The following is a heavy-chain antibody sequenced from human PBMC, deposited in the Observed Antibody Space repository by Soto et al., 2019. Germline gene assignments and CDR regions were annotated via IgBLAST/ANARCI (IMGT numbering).Heavy chain of an antibody. Sequence: HPGGSLRLSCAASGFTFSSYAMHWVRQAPGKGLEWVAVISYDGSNKYYAGSVKGRFTISRDNSKNTLYLQMNSLRAEDTAVYYCAREPVFWEWLLDENSYSMDVWGQVPTVTVSS. V-gene: IGHV3-30-3*01. CDR1: GFTFSSYA. CDR2: ISYDGSNK. D-gene: IGHD3-3*01. CDR3: AREPVFWEWLLDENSYSMDV. J-gene: IGHJ6*02.